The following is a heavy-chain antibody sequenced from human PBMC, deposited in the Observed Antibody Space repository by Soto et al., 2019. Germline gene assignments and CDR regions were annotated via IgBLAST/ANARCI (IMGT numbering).Heavy chain of an antibody. J-gene: IGHJ6*02. V-gene: IGHV6-1*01. CDR1: GDSVSSNSAA. Sequence: PSQTLSLTCAISGDSVSSNSAAWNWIRQSPSRGLEWLGRTYYRSKWYNDYAVSVKSRITINPGTSKNQFSLQLNSVTPEDTAVYYCARVLLYCSSTSCYNGMDVWGQGTTVTV. CDR3: ARVLLYCSSTSCYNGMDV. CDR2: TYYRSKWYN. D-gene: IGHD2-2*02.